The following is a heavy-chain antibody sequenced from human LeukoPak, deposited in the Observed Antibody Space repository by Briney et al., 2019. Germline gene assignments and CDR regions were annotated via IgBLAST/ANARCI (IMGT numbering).Heavy chain of an antibody. CDR1: SYTFTSFG. J-gene: IGHJ4*02. CDR3: TKDLGVDTSMIFFDF. V-gene: IGHV1-18*01. CDR2: ISAYNGKS. Sequence: GASVKVSCKASSYTFTSFGISWVRQAPGQGPEWMGWISAYNGKSNSVQKFQGRVTMTTDTSTNTAYMELRSLRSDDTAVYYCTKDLGVDTSMIFFDFWGQGTVVTVSS. D-gene: IGHD3/OR15-3a*01.